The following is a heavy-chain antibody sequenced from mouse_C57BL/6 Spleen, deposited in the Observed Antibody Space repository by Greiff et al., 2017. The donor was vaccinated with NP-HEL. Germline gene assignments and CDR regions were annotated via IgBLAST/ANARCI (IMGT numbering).Heavy chain of an antibody. D-gene: IGHD1-1*01. CDR2: ILPGSGST. CDR1: GYTFTGYW. Sequence: VKLMESGAELMKPGASVKLSCKATGYTFTGYWIEWVKQRPGHGLEWIGEILPGSGSTNYNEKFKGKATFTADTSSNTAYMQLSSLTTEDSAIYYCARTHYYGSSGSYYFDYWGQGTTLTVSS. CDR3: ARTHYYGSSGSYYFDY. V-gene: IGHV1-9*01. J-gene: IGHJ2*01.